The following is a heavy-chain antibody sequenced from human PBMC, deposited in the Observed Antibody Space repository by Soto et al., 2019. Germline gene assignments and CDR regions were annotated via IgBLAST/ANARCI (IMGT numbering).Heavy chain of an antibody. CDR2: IYYSGST. V-gene: IGHV4-31*03. CDR1: GGSISSGGYY. Sequence: QVQLQESGPGLVKPSQTLSLTCTVSGGSISSGGYYWSWIRQHPGKGLEWIGYIYYSGSTYYNPSLKSRVIISVDTSKNQFSLKLSSVTAADTAVYYCARGWRDDYFYYYGMDVWGQGTTVTVSS. CDR3: ARGWRDDYFYYYGMDV. D-gene: IGHD2-15*01. J-gene: IGHJ6*02.